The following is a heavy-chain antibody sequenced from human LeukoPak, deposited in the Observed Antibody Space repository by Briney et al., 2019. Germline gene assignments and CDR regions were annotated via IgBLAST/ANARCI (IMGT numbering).Heavy chain of an antibody. V-gene: IGHV1-8*01. J-gene: IGHJ6*02. D-gene: IGHD2-2*01. Sequence: GASVKVSCKASGYTFTSYDINWVRQATGQGLEWMGWMNPNSGNTGYAQKFQGRVTMTRNTSISTAYMELSSLRSEDTAVYYCARGRGYCSSTSCYSGYYYYYGMDVWGQGTTVTVSS. CDR2: MNPNSGNT. CDR3: ARGRGYCSSTSCYSGYYYYYGMDV. CDR1: GYTFTSYD.